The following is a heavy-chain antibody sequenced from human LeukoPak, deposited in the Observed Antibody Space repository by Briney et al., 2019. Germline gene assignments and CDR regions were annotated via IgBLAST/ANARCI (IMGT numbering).Heavy chain of an antibody. D-gene: IGHD3-3*01. CDR1: GFTFSVYG. CDR2: IWSDGSKE. V-gene: IGHV3-33*01. CDR3: ARDLSVSGLDI. J-gene: IGHJ3*02. Sequence: GRSLRLSRAASGFTFSVYGMHWVRQAPGKGLEWVAVIWSDGSKESYEDSVKGRFTISRDISKSTLYLQMNSLRAEDTAVYYCARDLSVSGLDICGQGTMVTVSS.